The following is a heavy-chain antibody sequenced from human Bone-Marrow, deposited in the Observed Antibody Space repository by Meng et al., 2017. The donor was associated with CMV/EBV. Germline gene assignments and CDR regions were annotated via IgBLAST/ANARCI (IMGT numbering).Heavy chain of an antibody. Sequence: SSNRATWNWNRQSPSRGLEWLGWTYYRSKWYNDYAVSVKSRITINPDTSKNQFSLQLNSVTPEDTAVYYCARSYCGGDCYSRWWFDPWGQGTLVTVSS. CDR2: TYYRSKWYN. CDR1: SSNRAT. D-gene: IGHD2-21*01. J-gene: IGHJ5*02. CDR3: ARSYCGGDCYSRWWFDP. V-gene: IGHV6-1*01.